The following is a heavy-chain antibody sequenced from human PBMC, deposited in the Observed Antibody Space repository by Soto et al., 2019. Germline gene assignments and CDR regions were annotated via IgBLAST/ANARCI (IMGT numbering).Heavy chain of an antibody. CDR3: ARATVGAFDI. CDR2: IIPIFGTA. V-gene: IGHV1-69*01. D-gene: IGHD4-17*01. Sequence: KVSCKASGGTFSSYAISWVRQAPGQGLEWMGGIIPIFGTANYAQKFQGRVTITADESTSTAYVELSSLRSEDTAVYYCARATVGAFDIWGQGTMVTVSS. CDR1: GGTFSSYA. J-gene: IGHJ3*02.